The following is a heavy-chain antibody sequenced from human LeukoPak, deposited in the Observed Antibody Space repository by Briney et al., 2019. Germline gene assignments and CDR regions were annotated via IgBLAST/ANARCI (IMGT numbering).Heavy chain of an antibody. Sequence: ASVKVSCKASGYTFTGCYMHWVRQAPGQGLEWMGWINPNSGGTNYAQKFQGRVTMTRDTSISTAYMELSRLRSDDTAVYYCARDIEYYYDSSGYPRWYFDYWGQGTLVTVSS. CDR3: ARDIEYYYDSSGYPRWYFDY. J-gene: IGHJ4*02. D-gene: IGHD3-22*01. V-gene: IGHV1-2*02. CDR1: GYTFTGCY. CDR2: INPNSGGT.